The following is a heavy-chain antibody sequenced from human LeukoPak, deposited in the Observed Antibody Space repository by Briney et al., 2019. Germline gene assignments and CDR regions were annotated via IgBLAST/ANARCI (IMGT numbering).Heavy chain of an antibody. V-gene: IGHV3-11*04. J-gene: IGHJ5*02. CDR2: ISSSGSTI. Sequence: GGSLRLSCAASGFTVSSNYMSWIRQAPGKGLEWVSYISSSGSTIYYADSVKGRFTISRDNAKNSLYLQMNSLRAEDTAVYYCARDDSSGYYPPSLGQGTLVTVSS. CDR3: ARDDSSGYYPPS. D-gene: IGHD3-22*01. CDR1: GFTVSSNY.